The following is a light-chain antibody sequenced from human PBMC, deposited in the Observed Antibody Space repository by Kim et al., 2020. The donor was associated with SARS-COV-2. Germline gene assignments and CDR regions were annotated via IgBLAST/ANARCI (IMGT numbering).Light chain of an antibody. CDR2: ATA. Sequence: PGGPVTLTSASSTGAVTSLHYPNWFHQKPGQPPMTLIYATANRHSWTPARFSGSLLGGKAALTLSGVQPEDEADYYCLLYYGDYGVFGGGTQLTVL. CDR1: TGAVTSLHY. CDR3: LLYYGDYGV. J-gene: IGLJ3*02. V-gene: IGLV7-43*01.